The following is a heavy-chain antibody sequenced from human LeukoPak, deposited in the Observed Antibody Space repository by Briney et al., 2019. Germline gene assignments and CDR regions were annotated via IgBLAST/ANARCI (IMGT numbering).Heavy chain of an antibody. V-gene: IGHV3-30*03. J-gene: IGHJ5*02. CDR3: LVWKHVFDR. CDR1: GFTFSSYG. CDR2: MSYDGSKE. Sequence: GGSLRLSCAASGFTFSSYGMHWVRQAPGKGLEWVAVMSYDGSKEYYADSVKGRFTISRDNSKNTLYLQMNSLRVEDTAVYYCLVWKHVFDRWGQGTLVSVSS. D-gene: IGHD5/OR15-5a*01.